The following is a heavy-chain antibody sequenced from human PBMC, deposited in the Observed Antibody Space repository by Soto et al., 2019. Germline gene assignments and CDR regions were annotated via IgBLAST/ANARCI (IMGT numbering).Heavy chain of an antibody. D-gene: IGHD6-19*01. V-gene: IGHV1-18*01. CDR3: ARDNGPGAVAGTAVDY. CDR2: ISAYNGNT. J-gene: IGHJ4*02. Sequence: ASVKVSCKASGYTFTSYGISWVRQAPGQGLEGMGWISAYNGNTNYAQKLQGRVTMTTDTSTSTAYMELRSLRSDDTAVYYCARDNGPGAVAGTAVDYWGQGTLVTVSS. CDR1: GYTFTSYG.